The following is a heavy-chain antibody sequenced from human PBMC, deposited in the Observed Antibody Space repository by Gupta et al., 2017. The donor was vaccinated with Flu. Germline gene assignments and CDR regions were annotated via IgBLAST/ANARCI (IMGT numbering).Heavy chain of an antibody. CDR1: GGSISSTGYF. V-gene: IGHV4-31*02. Sequence: VSGGSISSTGYFWSWVRQHPGKGLEWIGFIYYGGDTYYNPSLKSRVTISADTSKNHFSLNLSSVTAADTAVYYCASTKTERRRDLIRAGRFDYWGQGTLVTVSS. CDR2: IYYGGDT. D-gene: IGHD3-3*01. CDR3: ASTKTERRRDLIRAGRFDY. J-gene: IGHJ4*02.